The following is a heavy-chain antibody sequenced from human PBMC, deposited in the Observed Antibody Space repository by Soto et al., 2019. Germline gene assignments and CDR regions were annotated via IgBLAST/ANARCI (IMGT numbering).Heavy chain of an antibody. J-gene: IGHJ5*02. Sequence: PGGSLRLSCAASGFTFSSYEMNWVRQAPGKGLEWVSYISSSGSTIYYADSVKGRFTISRDNAKNSLYLQMNSLRAEDTAVYYCARVNLGYDSSGTTPPWGQGTLVTVSS. CDR3: ARVNLGYDSSGTTPP. D-gene: IGHD3-22*01. CDR1: GFTFSSYE. CDR2: ISSSGSTI. V-gene: IGHV3-48*03.